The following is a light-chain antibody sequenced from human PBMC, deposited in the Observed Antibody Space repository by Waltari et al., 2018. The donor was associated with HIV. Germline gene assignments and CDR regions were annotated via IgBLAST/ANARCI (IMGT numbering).Light chain of an antibody. CDR1: QSVRSN. V-gene: IGKV3-15*01. Sequence: DIVMTQSPATLSVSPGERATLSCRASQSVRSNLAWYQQKPGQAPRLLIYGASTRATGIPLRFSGSGSGTDFSLTISSLQSEDFAIYYCQQYNNWPPYTFGQGTKLEIK. J-gene: IGKJ2*01. CDR3: QQYNNWPPYT. CDR2: GAS.